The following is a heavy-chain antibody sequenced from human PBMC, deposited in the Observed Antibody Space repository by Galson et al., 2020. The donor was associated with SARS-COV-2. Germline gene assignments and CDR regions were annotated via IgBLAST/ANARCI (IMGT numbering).Heavy chain of an antibody. J-gene: IGHJ3*02. D-gene: IGHD3-3*01. Sequence: SETLSLTCTVSGGSISSYYWSWIRQPPGKGLEWIGYIYYSGSTNYNPSLKSRVTISVDTSKNLFSLKLSSVTAADTAVYYCARQGKGDYDFWSGFVHDAFDIWGQGTMVTVSS. CDR1: GGSISSYY. CDR2: IYYSGST. CDR3: ARQGKGDYDFWSGFVHDAFDI. V-gene: IGHV4-59*08.